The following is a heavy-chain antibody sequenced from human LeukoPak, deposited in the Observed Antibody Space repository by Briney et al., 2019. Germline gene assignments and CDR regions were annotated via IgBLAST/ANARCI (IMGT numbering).Heavy chain of an antibody. V-gene: IGHV3-23*01. D-gene: IGHD5-24*01. Sequence: GGSLRLSCAASGFTFNKYAMSWVRQAPGKGLEWVSAISGSGSPTYYADSVKGRFTISRDNSKNTLYLQMNSLRVEDTAVYYCAGDLDDYNNQPPIFQHWGQGTLVTVSS. CDR1: GFTFNKYA. J-gene: IGHJ1*01. CDR2: ISGSGSPT. CDR3: AGDLDDYNNQPPIFQH.